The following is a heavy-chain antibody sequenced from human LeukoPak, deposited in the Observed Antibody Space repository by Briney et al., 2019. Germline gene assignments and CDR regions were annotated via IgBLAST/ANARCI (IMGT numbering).Heavy chain of an antibody. CDR3: ARVLEAAAFDF. Sequence: GGSLRLSCAASGFSFSSYSMNWVRQAPGKGLEWVSSISRSSSNTYYADSLKGRFTISRDNAKNSPYLQMNSLRAEDTAVYYCARVLEAAAFDFWGQGALVTVSS. D-gene: IGHD6-13*01. J-gene: IGHJ4*02. V-gene: IGHV3-21*01. CDR1: GFSFSSYS. CDR2: ISRSSSNT.